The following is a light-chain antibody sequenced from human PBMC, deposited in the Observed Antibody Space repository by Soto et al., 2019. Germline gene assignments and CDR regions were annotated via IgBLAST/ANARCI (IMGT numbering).Light chain of an antibody. CDR2: AAS. Sequence: EVVLTQSPGTLSLSPGERATLSCRASQSFSSNYLVWYQQKPGQAPRLLIYAASRRAAGIPDRFSGSGSGTDYTLTISRLEPEDVAVYYCQQYGSSSWTFGQGTKVEIK. CDR3: QQYGSSSWT. J-gene: IGKJ1*01. CDR1: QSFSSNY. V-gene: IGKV3-20*01.